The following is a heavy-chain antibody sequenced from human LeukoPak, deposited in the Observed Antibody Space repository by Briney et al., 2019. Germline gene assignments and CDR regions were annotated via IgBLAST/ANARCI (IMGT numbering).Heavy chain of an antibody. CDR3: ARGPNSNWSGLDF. D-gene: IGHD6-6*01. CDR2: ISPTGSTT. CDR1: GFSFSGHW. Sequence: EGSLRLSCTASGFSFSGHWMHWARQLPGKGLVWVSRISPTGSTTSYADSVKGRFTVSRDNAKNTLYLQVNNLRAEDTAVYYCARGPNSNWSGLDFWGQGTLLTVSS. J-gene: IGHJ4*02. V-gene: IGHV3-74*01.